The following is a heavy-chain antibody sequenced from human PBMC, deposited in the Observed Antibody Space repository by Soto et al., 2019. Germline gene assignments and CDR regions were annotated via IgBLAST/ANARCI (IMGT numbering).Heavy chain of an antibody. CDR2: FSSGDR. Sequence: PGGSLRLSCATSGFTFSDYNMYWIRQAPGKGLEWVSYFSSGDRYYADSVKGRFTISRDNAKNSLYLQMNSLRVEDTAVYYCARDIGYTHGYYYYGMDVWGQGTTVTVSS. V-gene: IGHV3-11*01. CDR1: GFTFSDYN. D-gene: IGHD5-18*01. J-gene: IGHJ6*02. CDR3: ARDIGYTHGYYYYGMDV.